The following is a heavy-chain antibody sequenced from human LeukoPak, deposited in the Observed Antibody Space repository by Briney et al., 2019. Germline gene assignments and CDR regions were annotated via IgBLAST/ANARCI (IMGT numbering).Heavy chain of an antibody. D-gene: IGHD6-19*01. Sequence: PGGSLRLSCAASGFTFSSYSMNWVRQAPGKGLEWVSSISSSSSYIYYADSVKGRFTISRDNAKNSLYLQMNSLRAEDTAVYYCARDGSGWYRNFDYWGQGTLVTVSS. V-gene: IGHV3-21*01. J-gene: IGHJ4*02. CDR3: ARDGSGWYRNFDY. CDR1: GFTFSSYS. CDR2: ISSSSSYI.